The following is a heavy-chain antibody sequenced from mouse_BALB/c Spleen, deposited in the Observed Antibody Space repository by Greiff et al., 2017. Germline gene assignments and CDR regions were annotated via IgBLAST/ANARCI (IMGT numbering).Heavy chain of an antibody. J-gene: IGHJ4*01. CDR1: GYSITSDYA. CDR3: ARDGNLLYYAMDY. Sequence: EVQGVESGPGLVKPSQSLSLTCTVTGYSITSDYAWNWIRQFPGNKLEWMGYISYSGSTSYNPSLKSRISITRDTSKNQFFLQLNSVTTEDTATYYCARDGNLLYYAMDYWGQGTSVTVSS. V-gene: IGHV3-2*02. CDR2: ISYSGST. D-gene: IGHD2-1*01.